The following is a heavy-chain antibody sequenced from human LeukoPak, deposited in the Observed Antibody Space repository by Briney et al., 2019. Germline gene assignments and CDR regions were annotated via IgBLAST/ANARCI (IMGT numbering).Heavy chain of an antibody. CDR1: GGSVRDNY. CDR2: IHHSGST. V-gene: IGHV4-34*01. CDR3: ARGLRGYSGYEGFDP. J-gene: IGHJ5*02. Sequence: SETLSLTCAVYGGSVRDNYWSWIRQPPGKGLEWIGEIHHSGSTKYNPSLKSRVTISLDTSKNQFSLKLNSMTAADTAVYYCARGLRGYSGYEGFDPWGQGTLVTVSS. D-gene: IGHD5-12*01.